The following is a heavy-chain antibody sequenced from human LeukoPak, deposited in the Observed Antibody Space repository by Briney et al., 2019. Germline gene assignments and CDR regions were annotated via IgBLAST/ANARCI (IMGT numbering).Heavy chain of an antibody. CDR2: IYYSGST. Sequence: PSETLSLTCTVSGGSISSSSYYWGWIRQPPGKGLEWIGSIYYSGSTYYNPSLKSRVTISVDTSKNQFSLKLSSVTAADTAVYYCAVIAARRGDYWGQETLVTVSS. V-gene: IGHV4-39*01. D-gene: IGHD6-6*01. J-gene: IGHJ4*02. CDR3: AVIAARRGDY. CDR1: GGSISSSSYY.